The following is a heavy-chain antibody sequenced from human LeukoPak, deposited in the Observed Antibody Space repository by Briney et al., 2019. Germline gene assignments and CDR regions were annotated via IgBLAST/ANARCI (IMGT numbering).Heavy chain of an antibody. V-gene: IGHV4-61*01. CDR2: IYYSGST. J-gene: IGHJ6*03. CDR3: TRGSIAYYYMDV. Sequence: SETLSLTCTVSGYSISSGYYWGWIRQPPGQGLEWIGDIYYSGSTNYNPSLKSRVTISVDTSKNQFSLKLSSVTAADTAVYYCTRGSIAYYYMDVWGKGTTVTISS. CDR1: GYSISSGYY. D-gene: IGHD3-22*01.